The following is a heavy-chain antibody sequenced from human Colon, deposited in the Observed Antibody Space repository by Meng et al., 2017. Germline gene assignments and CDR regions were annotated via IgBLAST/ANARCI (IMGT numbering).Heavy chain of an antibody. J-gene: IGHJ4*02. Sequence: HDSHPVLLKPPVTLSPTCTVSVYSIRSSDLWRCVRHPPGMWLRWCWEIYHSGSTNSNPSLKNRVTMTVDKSKNEFSLTLSSVTAADTAFYYCARVIYASGNMAHFDYWGQGTLVTVSS. D-gene: IGHD3-10*01. CDR1: VYSIRSSDL. V-gene: IGHV4-4*03. CDR2: IYHSGST. CDR3: ARVIYASGNMAHFDY.